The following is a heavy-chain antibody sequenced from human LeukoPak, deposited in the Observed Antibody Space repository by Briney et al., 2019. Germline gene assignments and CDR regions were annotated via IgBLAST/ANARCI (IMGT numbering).Heavy chain of an antibody. CDR2: INPNTGGT. CDR1: GYTFTGYY. D-gene: IGHD3-22*01. Sequence: GASVNVSCKASGYTFTGYYMHWVRQAPGQGLEWMGWINPNTGGTNYAQKFQGRVTMTRDTSISTAYMELSRLKSDDTALYYCAREGQYYDSSGYYSTPWGQGTLVTVSS. J-gene: IGHJ5*02. CDR3: AREGQYYDSSGYYSTP. V-gene: IGHV1-2*02.